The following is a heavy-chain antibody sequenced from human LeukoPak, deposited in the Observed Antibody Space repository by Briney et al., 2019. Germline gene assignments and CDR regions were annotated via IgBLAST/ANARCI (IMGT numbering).Heavy chain of an antibody. CDR2: INGSGGST. CDR1: GFTFSSCA. V-gene: IGHV3-23*01. J-gene: IGHJ4*02. Sequence: GGSLRLSCAASGFTFSSCAMSWVRQAPGKGLEWVSTINGSGGSTYYADSVKGRFTISRDNSKSTLYLQMNSLRAEDTAVYYCAKSWCYDSSGYYPFDYWGQGTLVTVSS. D-gene: IGHD3-22*01. CDR3: AKSWCYDSSGYYPFDY.